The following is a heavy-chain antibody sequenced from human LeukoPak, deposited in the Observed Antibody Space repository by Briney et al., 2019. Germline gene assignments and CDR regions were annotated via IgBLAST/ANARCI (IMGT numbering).Heavy chain of an antibody. V-gene: IGHV7-4-1*02. J-gene: IGHJ4*02. Sequence: WASVKVSCKASGYTFTSYAMNWVRQAPGQGLEWMGWINTNTGNPTYAQGFTGRFVFSLDTSVSTAYLQISSLKAEDTAVYYCARELGASDGCFPHYFDYWGQGTLVTVSS. CDR1: GYTFTSYA. CDR2: INTNTGNP. D-gene: IGHD3-16*01. CDR3: ARELGASDGCFPHYFDY.